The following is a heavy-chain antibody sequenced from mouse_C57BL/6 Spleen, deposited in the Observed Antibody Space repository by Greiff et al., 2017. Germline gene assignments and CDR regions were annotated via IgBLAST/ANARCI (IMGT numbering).Heavy chain of an antibody. CDR1: GFNITDYY. J-gene: IGHJ4*01. CDR2: IYPEDGET. D-gene: IGHD2-3*01. Sequence: DVQLQEPGAELVKPGASVKLSCTASGFNITDYYMHWVKQRTEQGLEWIGRIYPEDGETKYDPKFQGKDTITADTSSNTAYLQLSSLTSEDTAVYYYGGGDDYSYAMDYWGQGTSVTVSS. CDR3: GGGDDYSYAMDY. V-gene: IGHV14-2*01.